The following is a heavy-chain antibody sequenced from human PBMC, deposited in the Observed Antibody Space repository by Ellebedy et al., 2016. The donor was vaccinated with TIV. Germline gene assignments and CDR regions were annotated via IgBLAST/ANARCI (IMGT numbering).Heavy chain of an antibody. CDR1: GFTFSSYA. Sequence: GESLKISXAASGFTFSSYAMSWVRQAPGKGLEWVSAISGSSGSTYYADSVKGRFTISRDNSKNTLYLQMNSLRAEDTAVYYCAKDQGHESYWGQGTLVTVSS. CDR3: AKDQGHESY. V-gene: IGHV3-23*01. CDR2: ISGSSGST. J-gene: IGHJ4*02.